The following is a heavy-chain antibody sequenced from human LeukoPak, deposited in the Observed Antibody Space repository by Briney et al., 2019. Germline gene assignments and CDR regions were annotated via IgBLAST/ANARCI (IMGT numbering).Heavy chain of an antibody. CDR1: GFTFSSYA. V-gene: IGHV3-23*01. CDR3: AKRGAGYYFDY. D-gene: IGHD3-10*01. J-gene: IGHJ4*02. Sequence: GGSLRLSCAASGFTFSSYAMICVRQAPGKGLECVSSITDSGGGTFYADSVKGRFTISRDNSKNTLFLQLNSLRAEDTAVYYCAKRGAGYYFDYWGQGTLVTVSS. CDR2: ITDSGGGT.